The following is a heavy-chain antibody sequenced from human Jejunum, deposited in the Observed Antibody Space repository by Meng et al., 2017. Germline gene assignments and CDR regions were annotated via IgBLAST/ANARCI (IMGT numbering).Heavy chain of an antibody. V-gene: IGHV4-4*02. Sequence: LQGSGPGLVKPSGTLSLTCEVSGDSISSTSWWDWLRQPPGRGLEWIGEIYHSWRTNFNPSLESRVTISVDESKNQFSLTLNSVTAADTAVYYCARGVGDIRVGFDYWGQGILVTVSS. CDR3: ARGVGDIRVGFDY. CDR2: IYHSWRT. J-gene: IGHJ4*02. D-gene: IGHD5-12*01. CDR1: GDSISSTSW.